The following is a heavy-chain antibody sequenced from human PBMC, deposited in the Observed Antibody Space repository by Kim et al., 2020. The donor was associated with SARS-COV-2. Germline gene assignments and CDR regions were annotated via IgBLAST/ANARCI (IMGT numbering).Heavy chain of an antibody. J-gene: IGHJ5*02. CDR2: IYYSGST. Sequence: SETLSLTCTVSGGSISSSSYYWGWIRQPPGKGLEWIGSIYYSGSTYYNPSLKSRVTISVDTSKNQFSLKLSSVTAADTAVYYCARLRRRYPFDPWGQGTLVTVSS. CDR1: GGSISSSSYY. CDR3: ARLRRRYPFDP. V-gene: IGHV4-39*01. D-gene: IGHD3-9*01.